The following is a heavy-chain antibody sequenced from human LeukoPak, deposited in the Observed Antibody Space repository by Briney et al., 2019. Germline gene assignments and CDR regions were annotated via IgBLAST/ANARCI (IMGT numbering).Heavy chain of an antibody. D-gene: IGHD5-18*01. CDR1: GFIFSSYA. Sequence: PGGSLRLSCAASGFIFSSYAMHWVRQAPGKGLEYVSAISSNGGSTYYANSVRGRFTISSDNSKNTLYLQMGSLRAEDMAVYYCARGDTAMVDYYYYMDVWGKGTTVTISS. CDR2: ISSNGGST. J-gene: IGHJ6*03. CDR3: ARGDTAMVDYYYYMDV. V-gene: IGHV3-64*01.